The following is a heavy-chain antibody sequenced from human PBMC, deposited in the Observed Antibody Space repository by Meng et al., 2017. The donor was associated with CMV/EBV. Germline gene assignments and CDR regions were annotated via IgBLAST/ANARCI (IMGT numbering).Heavy chain of an antibody. CDR3: AHRGRIAAAGTDWFDP. J-gene: IGHJ5*02. Sequence: QLTLQASGPTLVKPTQTLTLTCTFSGFSLSTSGVGVGWIRQPPGKALEWLALIYWDDDKRYSPSLKSRLTITKDTSKNQVVLTMTNMDPVDTATYYCAHRGRIAAAGTDWFDPWGQGTLVTVSS. CDR1: GFSLSTSGVG. D-gene: IGHD6-13*01. CDR2: IYWDDDK. V-gene: IGHV2-5*02.